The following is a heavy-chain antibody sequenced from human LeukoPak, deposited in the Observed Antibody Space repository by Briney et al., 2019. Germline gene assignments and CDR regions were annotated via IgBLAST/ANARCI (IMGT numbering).Heavy chain of an antibody. CDR1: GYTFTGYY. D-gene: IGHD6-19*01. CDR3: AGHGSGIAVAGFDY. CDR2: INPNSGGT. Sequence: GASVKVSCKASGYTFTGYYMHWVRQAPGQGLEWMGWINPNSGGTNYAQKFQGRVTMTRDTSISTAYMELSRLRSDDTAVYYCAGHGSGIAVAGFDYWGQGTLVTVSS. V-gene: IGHV1-2*02. J-gene: IGHJ4*02.